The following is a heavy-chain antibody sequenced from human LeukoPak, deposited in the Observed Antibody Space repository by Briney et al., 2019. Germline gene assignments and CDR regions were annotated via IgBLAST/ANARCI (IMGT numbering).Heavy chain of an antibody. CDR3: ARELGPLTSPPYSIVLMY. D-gene: IGHD2-8*01. CDR2: ISYDGSNK. J-gene: IGHJ4*02. Sequence: GGSLRLSCAASGFTFSSYAMHWVRQAPGKGLEWVAVISYDGSNKYYADSVKGRFTISRDNSKNTLYLQMNSLRAEDTAVYYCARELGPLTSPPYSIVLMYWGQGTLVTVSS. V-gene: IGHV3-30-3*01. CDR1: GFTFSSYA.